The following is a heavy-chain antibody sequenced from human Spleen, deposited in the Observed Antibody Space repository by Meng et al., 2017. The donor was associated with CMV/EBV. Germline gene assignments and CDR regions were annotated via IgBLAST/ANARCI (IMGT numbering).Heavy chain of an antibody. CDR1: GFTFDDYG. D-gene: IGHD6-6*01. CDR3: ARVYSSSPGGGGDYYYGMDV. CDR2: INWNGGST. V-gene: IGHV3-20*04. J-gene: IGHJ6*02. Sequence: GESLKISCAASGFTFDDYGMSWVRQAPGKGLEWVSGINWNGGSTGYADSVKGRFTISRDNAKNSLYLQMNSLRAEDTALYYCARVYSSSPGGGGDYYYGMDVWGQGTTVTVSS.